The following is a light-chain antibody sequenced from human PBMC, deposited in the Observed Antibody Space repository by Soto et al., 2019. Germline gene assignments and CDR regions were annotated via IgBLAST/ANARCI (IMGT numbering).Light chain of an antibody. V-gene: IGKV3-15*01. CDR2: AAS. CDR3: QQYNTWPRT. J-gene: IGKJ1*01. Sequence: EIVMTQSPATLSVSPGERATLSCRASQRVSSNLAWYQQKRGQAPRLLIYAASTRATGIPARFSGSGYGTEFPLTISSLQSEDVAVYYCQQYNTWPRTFGQGTKVEIK. CDR1: QRVSSN.